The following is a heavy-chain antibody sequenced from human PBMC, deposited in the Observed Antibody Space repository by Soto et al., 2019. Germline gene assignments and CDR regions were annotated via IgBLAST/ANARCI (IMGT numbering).Heavy chain of an antibody. D-gene: IGHD3-22*01. CDR2: INGGGGST. CDR1: GFTFSSYA. J-gene: IGHJ4*02. Sequence: GGSLRLSCAASGFTFSSYAMNWVRQAPGKGLEWVSAINGGGGSTYYADSVKGRFTISRDNSRNTLYLQMNSLRAEDTAVYYCAKRPGYYYDSSGYYYSDYWGQGTLVTVSS. CDR3: AKRPGYYYDSSGYYYSDY. V-gene: IGHV3-23*01.